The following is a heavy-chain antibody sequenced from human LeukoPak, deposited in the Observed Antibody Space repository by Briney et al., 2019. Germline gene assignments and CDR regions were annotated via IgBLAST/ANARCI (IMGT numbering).Heavy chain of an antibody. CDR2: IYSGESDT. CDR1: GYSFTSFW. Sequence: GESLKISCKGSGYSFTSFWIGWVRQVPGKGLEWMGIIYSGESDTRYSPSFQGQVTISADKSISTAYLQWSSLKASDTAMYYCARYSSGYYRVDYWSQGTLVTVPS. D-gene: IGHD3-22*01. J-gene: IGHJ4*02. CDR3: ARYSSGYYRVDY. V-gene: IGHV5-51*01.